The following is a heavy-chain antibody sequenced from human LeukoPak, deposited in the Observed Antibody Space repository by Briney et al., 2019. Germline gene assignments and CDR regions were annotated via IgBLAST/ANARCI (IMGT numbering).Heavy chain of an antibody. CDR3: ARDGDSSGYYGYYGMDV. J-gene: IGHJ6*02. V-gene: IGHV3-30*02. D-gene: IGHD3-22*01. CDR2: IRYDGSNK. CDR1: GFTFSSYG. Sequence: GGSLRLSCAASGFTFSSYGMHWVRQAPGKGLEWVAFIRYDGSNKYYADSVMGRFTISRDNSKNTLYLQMNSLRAEDTAVYYCARDGDSSGYYGYYGMDVWGQGTTVTVSS.